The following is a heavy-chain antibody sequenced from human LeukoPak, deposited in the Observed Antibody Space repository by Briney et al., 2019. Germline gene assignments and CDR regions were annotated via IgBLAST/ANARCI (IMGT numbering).Heavy chain of an antibody. CDR2: IYTSGST. D-gene: IGHD3-10*01. Sequence: PSETLSLTCTVSGGSISSYYWSWIRQPAGKGLEWIGRIYTSGSTNYNPSLKSRVAMSVDTSKNQFSLKLSSVTAADTAVYYCARDRVVGSGSYPFDYWGQGTLVTVSS. V-gene: IGHV4-4*07. J-gene: IGHJ4*02. CDR3: ARDRVVGSGSYPFDY. CDR1: GGSISSYY.